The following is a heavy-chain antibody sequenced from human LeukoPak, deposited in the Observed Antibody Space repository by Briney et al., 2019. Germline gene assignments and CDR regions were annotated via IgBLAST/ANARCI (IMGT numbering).Heavy chain of an antibody. CDR1: GYSISSGYY. J-gene: IGHJ4*02. V-gene: IGHV4-38-2*02. D-gene: IGHD4-17*01. CDR3: AREPGDYVNYFDY. CDR2: IYHSGST. Sequence: PSETLSLTCAVSGYSISSGYYWGWIRQPPGKGLEWIGSIYHSGSTYYNPSLKSRVTISVDTSKNQFSLKLSSVTAADTAVYYCAREPGDYVNYFDYWGQGTLVTVSS.